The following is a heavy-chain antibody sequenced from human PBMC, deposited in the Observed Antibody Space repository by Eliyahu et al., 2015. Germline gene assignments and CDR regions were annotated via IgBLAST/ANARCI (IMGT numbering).Heavy chain of an antibody. CDR1: GFXFXSYS. CDR2: ISSSSSTI. D-gene: IGHD1-26*01. J-gene: IGHJ4*02. Sequence: EVQLVESGGGLVQPGGSLRLSCAASGFXFXSYSMNWVRQAPGKGXEWVSYISSSSSTIYYADXVKGRFTXSRDNAKNXLYLQMNSLRDEDTAVYYCXRDPSTIRVGATGHYWGQGTLVTVSS. V-gene: IGHV3-48*02. CDR3: XRDPSTIRVGATGHY.